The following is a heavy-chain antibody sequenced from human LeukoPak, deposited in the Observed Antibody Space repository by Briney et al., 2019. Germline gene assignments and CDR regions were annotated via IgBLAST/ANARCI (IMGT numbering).Heavy chain of an antibody. J-gene: IGHJ5*02. CDR1: GGSISSTTYY. CDR2: IYYSGST. D-gene: IGHD3-22*01. V-gene: IGHV4-39*01. CDR3: AGHRGDYDSSGYYWFDP. Sequence: PSETLSLTCSVSGGSISSTTYYWAWIRQPPGKGLEWIGTIYYSGSTYYNPSLKSRVTISVDTSNNQFSLKLRSVTAADTAVYYCAGHRGDYDSSGYYWFDPWSQGTLVTVSS.